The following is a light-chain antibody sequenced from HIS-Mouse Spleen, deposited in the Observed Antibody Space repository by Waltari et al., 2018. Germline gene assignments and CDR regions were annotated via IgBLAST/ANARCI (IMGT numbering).Light chain of an antibody. J-gene: IGLJ3*02. CDR1: SRNVGGYTY. Sequence: QSPLTQPASVSGSPGQSITVSCTGTSRNVGGYTYVSWYQQHPGKAPNLMIYEATDRPSGVSNRFSGSKSGNTASLTISGLQAEDEADYYCSSYTSSSTWVFGGGTKLTVL. CDR2: EAT. V-gene: IGLV2-14*01. CDR3: SSYTSSSTWV.